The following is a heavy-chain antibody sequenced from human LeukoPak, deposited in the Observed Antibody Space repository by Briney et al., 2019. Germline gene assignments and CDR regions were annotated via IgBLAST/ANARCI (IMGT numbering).Heavy chain of an antibody. CDR3: ARAPFLHRSTPDY. V-gene: IGHV3-23*01. CDR2: VSGGGSST. Sequence: GGSLRLSCAASGLTFSSYAMSWVRQAPGKGLEWVSVVSGGGSSTYYADSVKGRFTISRDNSKNTLYLQMNSLRAEDTAVYYCARAPFLHRSTPDYWGQGTLVTVSS. CDR1: GLTFSSYA. D-gene: IGHD2-2*01. J-gene: IGHJ4*02.